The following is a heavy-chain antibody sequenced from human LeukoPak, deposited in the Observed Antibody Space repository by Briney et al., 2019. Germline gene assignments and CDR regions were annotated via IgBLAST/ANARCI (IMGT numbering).Heavy chain of an antibody. J-gene: IGHJ6*02. V-gene: IGHV4-59*08. CDR2: IYYSGST. CDR3: XRATGXSPXPWDV. D-gene: IGHD3-9*01. CDR1: GGSISSYY. Sequence: SETLSLTCTVSGGSISSYYWSWIRQPPGKGLEWIGYIYYSGSTNYNPSLKSRVTISVDTSKNQFSLKLSSVTAADTAVYYCXRATGXSPXPWDVWGQGTTVTVSS.